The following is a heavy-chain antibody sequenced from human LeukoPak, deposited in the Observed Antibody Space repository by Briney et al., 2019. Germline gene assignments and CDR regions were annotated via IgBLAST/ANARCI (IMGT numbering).Heavy chain of an antibody. J-gene: IGHJ6*03. CDR2: IKPNSGDT. CDR3: ARTDSVPAGDYHYWYMDV. V-gene: IGHV1-2*02. CDR1: GFTLTDY. Sequence: ASVKVSCKASGFTLTDYIHWVRQDPRRGLQWMGWIKPNSGDTDYAQKLQGRITMTRDTSISTVYMELSSLRSDETAVYYCARTDSVPAGDYHYWYMDVWGKGTTVTVSS. D-gene: IGHD2-2*01.